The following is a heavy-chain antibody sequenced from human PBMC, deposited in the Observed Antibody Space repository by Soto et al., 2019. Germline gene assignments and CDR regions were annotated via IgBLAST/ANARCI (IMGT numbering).Heavy chain of an antibody. J-gene: IGHJ4*02. CDR1: GFTFSSYA. CDR3: AKRSSSSTFDY. Sequence: EVQLLESGGGLVQPGESLRLSCAASGFTFSSYAMSWVRQAPGKGLEWVSVISGSDDSTYYADSVKGQFTISRDNSKNTPYLQMNSLRAEDTAVYYCAKRSSSSTFDYWGQGTLVTVSS. CDR2: ISGSDDST. D-gene: IGHD6-6*01. V-gene: IGHV3-23*01.